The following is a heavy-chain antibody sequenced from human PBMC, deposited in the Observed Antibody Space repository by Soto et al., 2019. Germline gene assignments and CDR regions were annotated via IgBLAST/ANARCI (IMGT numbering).Heavy chain of an antibody. J-gene: IGHJ4*02. CDR1: GGSISSYY. CDR3: ARHGANWGSALDY. CDR2: IYYSGST. D-gene: IGHD7-27*01. Sequence: SETLSLTCTVSGGSISSYYWSWIRQPPGKGLEWIGYIYYSGSTNYNPSLKSRVTISVDTSKNQFSLKLSSVTAADTAVYYCARHGANWGSALDYWGQGTLVTVSS. V-gene: IGHV4-59*08.